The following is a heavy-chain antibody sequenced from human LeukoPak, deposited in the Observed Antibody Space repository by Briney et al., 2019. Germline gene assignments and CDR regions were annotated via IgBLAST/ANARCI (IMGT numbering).Heavy chain of an antibody. CDR2: IYYSGST. V-gene: IGHV4-59*05. Sequence: SETLSLTCTVSGGSISSNYWSWIRQPPGKGLEWIGSIYYSGSTYYNPSLKSRVTISVDTSKNQFSLKLSSVTAADTAVYYCASGPRPFDYWGQGTLVTVSS. D-gene: IGHD6-25*01. CDR3: ASGPRPFDY. CDR1: GGSISSNY. J-gene: IGHJ4*02.